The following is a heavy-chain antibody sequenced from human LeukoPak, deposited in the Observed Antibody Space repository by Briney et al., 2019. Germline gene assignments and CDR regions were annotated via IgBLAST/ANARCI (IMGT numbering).Heavy chain of an antibody. CDR1: GFTFSNYG. CDR2: LQNHGGDI. Sequence: GGSLRLSCAASGFTFSNYGMHWVRQAPDKGLEWVAFLQNHGGDIHYAESVEGRFTISRDNSKNTLYLQMNSLRPEDTAVYYCARDRYYYGSGIMYWGQGTLVTVSS. CDR3: ARDRYYYGSGIMY. J-gene: IGHJ4*02. D-gene: IGHD3-10*01. V-gene: IGHV3-30*02.